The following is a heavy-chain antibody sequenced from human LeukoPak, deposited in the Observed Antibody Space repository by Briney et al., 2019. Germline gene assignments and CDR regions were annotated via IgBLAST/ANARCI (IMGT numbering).Heavy chain of an antibody. V-gene: IGHV3-30*04. CDR2: ISYDGTNK. CDR3: ARDSGFSGTQRGEY. D-gene: IGHD3/OR15-3a*01. J-gene: IGHJ4*02. CDR1: GFTFSSYA. Sequence: QPGGSLRLSCAASGFTFSSYAMHWVRQAPGKGLEWVAVISYDGTNKYYADFVKGRFTISRDNFKYTLYLQMNSLRTEDTAVYYCARDSGFSGTQRGEYWGQGTLVTVSS.